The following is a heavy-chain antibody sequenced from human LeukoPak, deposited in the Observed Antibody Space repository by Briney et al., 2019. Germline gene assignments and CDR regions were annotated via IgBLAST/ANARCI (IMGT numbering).Heavy chain of an antibody. J-gene: IGHJ4*02. CDR3: ARHRAGGSGMAVDY. V-gene: IGHV4-39*01. Sequence: SETLSLTCTVSGGSISSSSYYWGWIRQPPGKGLEWIGIIYYSGSTYYNPSLKSRLTISVDTSKNQFSLKVSSVTAADTAVYYCARHRAGGSGMAVDYWGQGTLVTVSS. CDR1: GGSISSSSYY. CDR2: IYYSGST. D-gene: IGHD3-10*01.